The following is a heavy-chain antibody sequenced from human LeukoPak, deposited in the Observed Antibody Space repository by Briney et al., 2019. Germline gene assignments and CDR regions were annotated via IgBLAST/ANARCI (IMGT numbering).Heavy chain of an antibody. CDR1: GYTFTSYH. CDR2: INLSGGST. Sequence: ASVKVSCKASGYTFTSYHMHWVRQAPGQGLEWMGKINLSGGSTTYAQKFQGRVTMTRDTSTSTVYMELSSLRSEDTAVYYCARAPGSSGSDYWGQGTLVTVSS. D-gene: IGHD3-22*01. CDR3: ARAPGSSGSDY. V-gene: IGHV1-46*01. J-gene: IGHJ4*02.